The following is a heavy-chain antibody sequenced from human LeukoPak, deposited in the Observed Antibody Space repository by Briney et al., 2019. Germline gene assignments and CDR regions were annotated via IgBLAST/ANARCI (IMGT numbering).Heavy chain of an antibody. D-gene: IGHD3-10*02. CDR3: AELGITMIGGV. V-gene: IGHV3-48*01. J-gene: IGHJ6*04. CDR1: GFTFSSYG. CDR2: ISSSSSTI. Sequence: PGRSLRLSCAASGFTFSSYGMTWVRQAPGKGLEWVSYISSSSSTIYYADSVKGRFTISRDNAKNSLYLQLNSLRAEDTAVYYCAELGITMIGGVWGKGTTVTISS.